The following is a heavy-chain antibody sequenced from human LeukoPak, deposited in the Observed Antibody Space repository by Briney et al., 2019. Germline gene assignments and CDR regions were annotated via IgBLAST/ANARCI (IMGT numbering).Heavy chain of an antibody. J-gene: IGHJ4*02. D-gene: IGHD3-10*01. Sequence: SETLSLTCAVYGGSFSGYYWSWIRQPPGKGLEWIGEINHSGSTNYNPSLKSRVTISVDTSKNQLSLKLSSVTAADTAVYYCASTSYGSGSYPLDYWGQGTLVTVSS. CDR2: INHSGST. CDR3: ASTSYGSGSYPLDY. CDR1: GGSFSGYY. V-gene: IGHV4-34*01.